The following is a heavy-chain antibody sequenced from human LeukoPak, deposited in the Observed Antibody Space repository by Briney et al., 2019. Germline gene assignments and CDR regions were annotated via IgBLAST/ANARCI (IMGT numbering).Heavy chain of an antibody. D-gene: IGHD3-3*01. CDR1: GFSFNSDW. J-gene: IGHJ4*02. V-gene: IGHV3-7*01. Sequence: TGGSLRLSCAASGFSFNSDWMDWVRQAPGKGLEWVANIKHDESEKNYLDSVKGRFTISRDNAQNSLYLQMNGLRVEDTAVYYCARDRAWNYFDYWGQGTLVTVSS. CDR3: ARDRAWNYFDY. CDR2: IKHDESEK.